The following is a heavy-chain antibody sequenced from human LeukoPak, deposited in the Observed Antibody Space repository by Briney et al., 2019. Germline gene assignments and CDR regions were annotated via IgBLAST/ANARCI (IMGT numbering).Heavy chain of an antibody. Sequence: GGSLRLSCAASGFTFSSYSMNWVRQAPGKGLEWVSYISSSSSTIYYADSVKGRFTISRDNAKNSLYLQMNSLRAEDTAVYYCARVNYYGSGSYYNRHFDYWGQGTLVTVSS. D-gene: IGHD3-10*01. J-gene: IGHJ4*02. CDR1: GFTFSSYS. CDR3: ARVNYYGSGSYYNRHFDY. V-gene: IGHV3-48*01. CDR2: ISSSSSTI.